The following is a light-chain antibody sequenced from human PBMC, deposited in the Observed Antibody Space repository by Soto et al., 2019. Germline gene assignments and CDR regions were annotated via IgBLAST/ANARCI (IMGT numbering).Light chain of an antibody. CDR3: QQYKNWPLMYT. V-gene: IGKV3-15*01. CDR1: QSVSRN. J-gene: IGKJ2*01. CDR2: GAS. Sequence: EIVMTQSPATLSVSPGERATLSCRASQSVSRNLAWYQQKPGQAPRLLIYGASTRATGIPARFSGSGSGTEFTLTISSLQSEDFAVYYCQQYKNWPLMYTFGQGTKLEIK.